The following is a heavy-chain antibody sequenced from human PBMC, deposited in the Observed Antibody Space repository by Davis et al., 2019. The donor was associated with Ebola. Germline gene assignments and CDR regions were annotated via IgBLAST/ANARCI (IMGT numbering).Heavy chain of an antibody. CDR3: ARTVLLWFGERLGMDV. V-gene: IGHV4-31*03. D-gene: IGHD3-10*01. Sequence: LRLSCTVSGGSISSGGYYWSWIRQHPGKGLEWIGYIYYSGSTYYNPSLKSRVTISVDTSKNQFSLKLSSVTAADTAVYYCARTVLLWFGERLGMDVWGQGTTVTVSS. CDR1: GGSISSGGYY. CDR2: IYYSGST. J-gene: IGHJ6*02.